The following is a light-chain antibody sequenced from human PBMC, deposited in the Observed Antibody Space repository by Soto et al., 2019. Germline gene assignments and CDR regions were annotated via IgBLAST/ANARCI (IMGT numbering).Light chain of an antibody. Sequence: DIQITQSPSTLSSCLRDIATINCRASQDVSDFLAWYQHAPGKAPNLLIYGGYTLQSGVPSRFSGSGSGTEFSLTITGLQPEDFATYYCQYLNGVPTITFGQGTRLEIK. CDR3: QYLNGVPTIT. V-gene: IGKV1-9*01. CDR1: QDVSDF. J-gene: IGKJ5*01. CDR2: GGY.